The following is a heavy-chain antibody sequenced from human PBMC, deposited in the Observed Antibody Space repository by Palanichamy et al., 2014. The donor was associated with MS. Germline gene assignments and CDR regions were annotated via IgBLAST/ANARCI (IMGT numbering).Heavy chain of an antibody. D-gene: IGHD6-13*01. CDR3: ARSHPGIAAAGTVSD. Sequence: QLQLQESGPGLVKPSETLSLTCTVSGGSISSSSYYWGLDPPAPRKGLEWIGSIYYSGSTYYNPSLKSRVTISVDTSKNQFSLKLSSVTAADTAVYYCARSHPGIAAAGTVSDWGQGTLVTVSS. J-gene: IGHJ4*02. V-gene: IGHV4-39*01. CDR2: IYYSGST. CDR1: GGSISSSSYY.